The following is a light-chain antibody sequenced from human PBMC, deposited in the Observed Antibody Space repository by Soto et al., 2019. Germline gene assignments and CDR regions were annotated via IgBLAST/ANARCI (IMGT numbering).Light chain of an antibody. CDR1: QGISSY. CDR2: AAS. CDR3: QQASSFPLT. V-gene: IGKV1-9*01. J-gene: IGKJ4*01. Sequence: DIQLTQSPSFLSASVGDRVTITCRASQGISSYLAWYQQKPGKAPNLLIYAASTLQSGVPSRFSGSESGTLFTLTITNLQPEDFATYYCQQASSFPLTFGGGTKVEV.